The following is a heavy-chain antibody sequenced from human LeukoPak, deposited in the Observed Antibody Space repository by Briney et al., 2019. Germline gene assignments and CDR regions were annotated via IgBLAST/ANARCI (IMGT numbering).Heavy chain of an antibody. CDR1: GFTFSSYW. Sequence: GVSLRLSCAASGFTFSSYWMSWVRQAPGKGLEWVANIRGDGFEKYSVDSVRGRFTTSRDNTKNSLYLQMNSLRAEDTAVYYCARGLAVAGAFDIWGQGTMVT. V-gene: IGHV3-7*05. CDR2: IRGDGFEK. D-gene: IGHD6-19*01. CDR3: ARGLAVAGAFDI. J-gene: IGHJ3*02.